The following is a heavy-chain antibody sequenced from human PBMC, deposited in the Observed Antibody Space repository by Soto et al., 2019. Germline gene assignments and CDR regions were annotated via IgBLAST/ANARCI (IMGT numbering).Heavy chain of an antibody. CDR3: ARHAGEPHFDY. CDR2: ISHTGST. D-gene: IGHD1-26*01. V-gene: IGHV4-4*02. CDR1: GASIGSSYW. J-gene: IGHJ4*02. Sequence: QVQLQESGPGLVKPSGALSLTCAVSGASIGSSYWWSWVRQPPGKGLEWIGKISHTGSTNYNPSLNSRVTISVDTSKNQFSLKRNSVTAADTAVYYCARHAGEPHFDYWGQGALVTVSS.